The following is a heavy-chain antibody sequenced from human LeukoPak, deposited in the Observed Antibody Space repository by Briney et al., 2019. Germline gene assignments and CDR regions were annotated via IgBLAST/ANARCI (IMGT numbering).Heavy chain of an antibody. V-gene: IGHV1-8*01. CDR3: ARGDSSSWYVSY. D-gene: IGHD6-13*01. CDR1: GYTFTSYD. CDR2: MNPNRGNT. J-gene: IGHJ4*02. Sequence: GASVKVSCKASGYTFTSYDINWVRQAPGQGLEWMGWMNPNRGNTVYAQNFQGRVTITRNTSISTASMQLSSLRPEHPAVYDCARGDSSSWYVSYWSQGTLVTVSA.